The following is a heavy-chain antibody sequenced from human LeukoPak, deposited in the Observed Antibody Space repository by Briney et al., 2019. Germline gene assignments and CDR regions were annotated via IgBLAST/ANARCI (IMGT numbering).Heavy chain of an antibody. J-gene: IGHJ5*02. CDR2: IYYSGST. V-gene: IGHV4-59*12. CDR1: GGSISSYY. D-gene: IGHD6-19*01. CDR3: ARGPNRQWLAYHGHNWFDP. Sequence: SETLSLTCTVSGGSISSYYWSWIRQPPGKGLEWIGYIYYSGSTNYNPSLKSRVTISVDTSKNQFSLKLSSVTAADTAVYYCARGPNRQWLAYHGHNWFDPWGQGTLVTVSS.